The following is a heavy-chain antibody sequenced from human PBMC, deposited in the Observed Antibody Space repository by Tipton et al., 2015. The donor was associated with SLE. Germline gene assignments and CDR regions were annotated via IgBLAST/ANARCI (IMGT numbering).Heavy chain of an antibody. V-gene: IGHV4-30-4*08. CDR1: GGSISSGGYY. CDR3: ARDAGSWEPYFDH. CDR2: IYHSGST. J-gene: IGHJ4*02. D-gene: IGHD6-13*01. Sequence: TLSLTCTVSGGSISSGGYYWSWIRQPPGKGLEWIGYIYHSGSTYYNPSLKSRVTISVDRSKNQFSLKLSSVTAADTAVYYCARDAGSWEPYFDHWGQGTLVTVSS.